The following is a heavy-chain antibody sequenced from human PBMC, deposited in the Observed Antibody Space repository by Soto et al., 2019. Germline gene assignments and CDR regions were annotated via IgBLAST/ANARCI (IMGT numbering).Heavy chain of an antibody. V-gene: IGHV4-34*01. J-gene: IGHJ4*02. Sequence: QVQLQQWGAGLLKPSETLSLTCAVYGGSFSGYYWSWIRQPPGKGLEWIGEINHSGSTNYNPSLKSRVTISVDTSKNQFSLKLSSVTAADTAVYYCARQVAGIYFDYWGQGTLVTVSS. CDR3: ARQVAGIYFDY. CDR1: GGSFSGYY. D-gene: IGHD6-19*01. CDR2: INHSGST.